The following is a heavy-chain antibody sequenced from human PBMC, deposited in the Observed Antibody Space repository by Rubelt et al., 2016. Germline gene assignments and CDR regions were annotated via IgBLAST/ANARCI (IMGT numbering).Heavy chain of an antibody. CDR2: INHSGST. CDR1: AGSFSGYY. V-gene: IGHV4-34*01. CDR3: AKYYGSESYSIDY. D-gene: IGHD3-10*01. J-gene: IGHJ4*02. Sequence: QVQLQQWGAGLLKPSETLSLTCAVYAGSFSGYYWSWIRQPPGKGLAWIGEINHSGSTDYNPSLKSRVTISVDTSKNQVSLKLTSVTAADTAVYYCAKYYGSESYSIDYWGQGTLVTVSS.